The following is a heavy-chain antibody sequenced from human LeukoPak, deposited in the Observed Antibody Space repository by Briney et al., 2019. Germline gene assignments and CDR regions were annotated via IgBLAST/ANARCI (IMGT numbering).Heavy chain of an antibody. D-gene: IGHD3-22*01. J-gene: IGHJ4*02. CDR2: ISVYSGDT. CDR3: ASNTGSDSSGYAY. V-gene: IGHV1-18*01. CDR1: GYTFTSYG. Sequence: ASVRVSCKASGYTFTSYGITWVRQAPGQELEWMGWISVYSGDTNYAQKLRGRVTMTTETSTSTAYMKLRSLISNDTAVYYCASNTGSDSSGYAYWGQGTLVTVSS.